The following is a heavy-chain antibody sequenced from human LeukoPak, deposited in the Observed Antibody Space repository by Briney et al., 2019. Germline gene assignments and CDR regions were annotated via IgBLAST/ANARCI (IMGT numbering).Heavy chain of an antibody. V-gene: IGHV3-30-3*01. CDR3: ARDLENYDSSGYVGY. D-gene: IGHD3-22*01. CDR2: ISYDGSNK. J-gene: IGHJ4*02. CDR1: EFTFSSYA. Sequence: PGGSLRLSCAASEFTFSSYAMHWVRQAPGKGLEWVAVISYDGSNKYYADSVKGRFTISRDNSKNTLYLQMNSLRAEDTAVYYCARDLENYDSSGYVGYWGQGTLVTVSS.